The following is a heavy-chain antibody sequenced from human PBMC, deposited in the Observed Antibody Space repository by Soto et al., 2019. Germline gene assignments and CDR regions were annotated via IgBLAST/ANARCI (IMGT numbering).Heavy chain of an antibody. D-gene: IGHD3-9*01. CDR1: GGSISSSSYY. J-gene: IGHJ4*02. CDR2: IYYSGST. CDR3: ARELQADILTGYPPYYFDY. Sequence: QLLESGPGLVKPSETLSLTCTVSGGSISSSSYYWGWIRQPPGKGLEWIGSIYYSGSTYYNPSLKSRVTISVDTSKNQFSLKLSSVTAADTAVYYCARELQADILTGYPPYYFDYWGQGTLVTVSS. V-gene: IGHV4-39*02.